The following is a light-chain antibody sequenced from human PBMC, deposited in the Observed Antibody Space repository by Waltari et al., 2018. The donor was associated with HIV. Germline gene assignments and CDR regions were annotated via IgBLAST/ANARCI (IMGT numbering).Light chain of an antibody. CDR3: AAWDDILSGWV. CDR1: SANVGNT. V-gene: IGLV1-47*01. J-gene: IGLJ3*02. Sequence: QSVLTQPPSASGTPGQRVTISCSGSSANVGNTVYWYQQLPGTAPKVLIYRDNQRASGVPDRSSGSRSGTSASLDVSRLRSEDEANYFCAAWDDILSGWVFGGGTKLTVL. CDR2: RDN.